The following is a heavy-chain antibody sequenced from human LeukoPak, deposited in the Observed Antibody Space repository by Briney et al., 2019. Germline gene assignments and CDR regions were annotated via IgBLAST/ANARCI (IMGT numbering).Heavy chain of an antibody. CDR3: ANEVPHFDY. Sequence: GGSLRLSCAASGFTFNNYAMSWVRQAPGKGLEWVSVISGSGANTYYADSVKGRFTITRDNSKNTLYLQMNSLRAEDTAVYYCANEVPHFDYWSQGTLVTVSS. CDR2: ISGSGANT. D-gene: IGHD2-2*01. V-gene: IGHV3-23*01. J-gene: IGHJ4*02. CDR1: GFTFNNYA.